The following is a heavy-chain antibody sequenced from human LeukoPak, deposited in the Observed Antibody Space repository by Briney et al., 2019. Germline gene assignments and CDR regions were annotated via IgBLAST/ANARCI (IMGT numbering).Heavy chain of an antibody. CDR3: ARTYGGGAVADAFDI. J-gene: IGHJ3*02. CDR1: GYTFTSYY. CDR2: INPSGGST. Sequence: VASVKVPCKASGYTFTSYYMHWVRQAPGQGLEWMGIINPSGGSTSYAQKFQGRVTMTRDTSTSTVYMELSSLRAEDTAVYYCARTYGGGAVADAFDIWGQGTLVTVSS. D-gene: IGHD6-19*01. V-gene: IGHV1-46*01.